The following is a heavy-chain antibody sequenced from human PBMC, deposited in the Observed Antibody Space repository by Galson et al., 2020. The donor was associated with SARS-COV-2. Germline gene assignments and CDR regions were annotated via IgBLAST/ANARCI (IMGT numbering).Heavy chain of an antibody. Sequence: GGSLRLSCVGSGFSFSTYDMNWVRQAPGKGLEWMSFIGPSGSTRYYAGSVRGRFTISRDNAKNSLYLQMNSLRAEDTAVYYCARVDLWSGSGGDAVDNWGQGTMVTVSS. CDR3: ARVDLWSGSGGDAVDN. V-gene: IGHV3-48*03. CDR2: IGPSGSTR. CDR1: GFSFSTYD. D-gene: IGHD3-3*01. J-gene: IGHJ3*02.